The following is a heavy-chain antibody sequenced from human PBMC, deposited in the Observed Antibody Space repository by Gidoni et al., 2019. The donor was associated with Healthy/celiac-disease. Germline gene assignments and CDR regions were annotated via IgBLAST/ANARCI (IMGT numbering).Heavy chain of an antibody. Sequence: QVQLVESGGGVVQPGRSLRLSCAASGFTFSSYGMHWVRQAPGKGLEWVAVISYDGSNKYYADSVKGRFTISRDNSKNTLYLQMNSLRAEDTAVYYCAKGPRSIAVVVFDYWGQGTLVTVSS. CDR3: AKGPRSIAVVVFDY. D-gene: IGHD6-19*01. V-gene: IGHV3-30*18. J-gene: IGHJ4*02. CDR2: ISYDGSNK. CDR1: GFTFSSYG.